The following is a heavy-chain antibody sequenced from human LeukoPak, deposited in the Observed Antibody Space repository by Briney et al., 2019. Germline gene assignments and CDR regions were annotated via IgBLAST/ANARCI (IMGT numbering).Heavy chain of an antibody. CDR2: IYPGDSDT. Sequence: GESLKISCKGSGYSFTSYWIGWVGQMPGKGLEWTGIIYPGDSDTRYGPSFQGQVTISADKSISTAYLQWSSLKASDTAMYYRTRFGARGYTSSWYAGSLNDNSFDPWGQGTLVTVSS. CDR1: GYSFTSYW. D-gene: IGHD6-13*01. CDR3: TRFGARGYTSSWYAGSLNDNSFDP. V-gene: IGHV5-51*01. J-gene: IGHJ5*02.